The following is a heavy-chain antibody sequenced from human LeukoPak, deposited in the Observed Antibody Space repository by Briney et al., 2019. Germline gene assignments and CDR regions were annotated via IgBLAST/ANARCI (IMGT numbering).Heavy chain of an antibody. CDR1: GGSFSGYY. CDR2: INHSGST. J-gene: IGHJ5*02. V-gene: IGHV4-34*01. Sequence: SETLSLTCAVYGGSFSGYYWSWIRQPPGKGLEWIGEINHSGSTNYNPSLKSRVTISVETSKNQFSLKLSSVTAADTAVYYCARGTMVRGVIITSWGQGTLVTVSS. CDR3: ARGTMVRGVIITS. D-gene: IGHD3-10*01.